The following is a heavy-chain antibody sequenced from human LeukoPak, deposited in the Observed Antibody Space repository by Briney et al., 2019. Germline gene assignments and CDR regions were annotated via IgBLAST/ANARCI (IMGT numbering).Heavy chain of an antibody. Sequence: GDSLRLSCAASGFTFSSYAMSWVRQAPGKGLEWVSVITGSGGSTYYADSVKGRFTISRDNSKNTLYLQMNSLRVEDTAVYYCAHHSSGYYYGGGHWGQGTLVTVSS. CDR3: AHHSSGYYYGGGH. CDR2: ITGSGGST. V-gene: IGHV3-23*01. CDR1: GFTFSSYA. D-gene: IGHD3-22*01. J-gene: IGHJ4*02.